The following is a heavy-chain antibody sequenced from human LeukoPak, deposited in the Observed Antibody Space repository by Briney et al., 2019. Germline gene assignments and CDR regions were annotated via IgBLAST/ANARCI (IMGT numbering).Heavy chain of an antibody. J-gene: IGHJ4*02. D-gene: IGHD3-22*01. CDR3: ARSRHSYDSTGFPHY. CDR2: ISSSSSYI. CDR1: GFTFSSYS. V-gene: IGHV3-21*04. Sequence: GSLRLSCAASGFTFSSYSMNWVRQAPGKGLEWVSCISSSSSYIYYADSVKGRFTISRDNARNSLYLQMNSLRAEDTALYYCARSRHSYDSTGFPHYWGQGTLVTVSS.